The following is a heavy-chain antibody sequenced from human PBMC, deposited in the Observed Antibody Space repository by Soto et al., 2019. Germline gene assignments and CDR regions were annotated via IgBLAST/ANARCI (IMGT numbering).Heavy chain of an antibody. Sequence: ASVKVSCKASGYPFTRYAMHWVRQAPGQSLEWMGWINAGNGNTKYSQKFQGRVTITRDTSASTDYMELSSLRSEDTAVYYCARDGALVGAPDFEGYYFDYWGQGTLVTVSS. D-gene: IGHD1-26*01. CDR2: INAGNGNT. CDR1: GYPFTRYA. V-gene: IGHV1-3*01. J-gene: IGHJ4*02. CDR3: ARDGALVGAPDFEGYYFDY.